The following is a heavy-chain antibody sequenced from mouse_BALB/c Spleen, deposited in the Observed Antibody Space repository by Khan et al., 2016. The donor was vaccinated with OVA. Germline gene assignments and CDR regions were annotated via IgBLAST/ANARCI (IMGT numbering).Heavy chain of an antibody. CDR2: IYTFNDDT. Sequence: VRLQQSGPELVKPGASVKMSCKASAYTFTSYVIHWMKQKPGQGLEWIGYIYTFNDDTKYNEKFKGQATLTSDKSSSTAYMELSSLTSEDCAVYYVARNYRYDVYLDYWGQGTTLTVSS. CDR3: ARNYRYDVYLDY. D-gene: IGHD2-14*01. V-gene: IGHV1S136*01. CDR1: AYTFTSYV. J-gene: IGHJ2*01.